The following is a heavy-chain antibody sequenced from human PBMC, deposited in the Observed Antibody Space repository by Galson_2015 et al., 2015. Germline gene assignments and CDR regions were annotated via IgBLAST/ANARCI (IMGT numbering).Heavy chain of an antibody. Sequence: SLRLSCAASGFTFTTSPMSWVRQAPGKGLEWVTVISAGGDTTHYADSVKGRFTISRGNSKSTLYLQMNSLRAEDTAVYYCAKDLTGWGYFDYWGQGTLVTVSS. V-gene: IGHV3-23*01. CDR3: AKDLTGWGYFDY. CDR2: ISAGGDTT. CDR1: GFTFTTSP. D-gene: IGHD7-27*01. J-gene: IGHJ4*02.